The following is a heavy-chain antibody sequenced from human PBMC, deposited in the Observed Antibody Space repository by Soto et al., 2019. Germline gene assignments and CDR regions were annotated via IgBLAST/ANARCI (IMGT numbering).Heavy chain of an antibody. CDR3: ATGCPATLPCEH. CDR1: GFTFSSYG. J-gene: IGHJ1*01. V-gene: IGHV3-33*01. CDR2: IWYDGSNK. Sequence: QVQLVESGGGVVQPGRSLRLSCAASGFTFSSYGMHWVRQAPGKGLEWVAVIWYDGSNKYYADSVKGRFTISRDNSKNTLELQMNSLGAEDTDLYYCATGCPATLPCEHWGQGTLVTVSS.